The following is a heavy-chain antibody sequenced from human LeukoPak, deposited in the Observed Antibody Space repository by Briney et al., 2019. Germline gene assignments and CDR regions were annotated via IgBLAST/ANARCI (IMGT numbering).Heavy chain of an antibody. V-gene: IGHV3-23*01. Sequence: GGSLRLPCVASGFTFSSTTMGWVRQAPGRGLEWVSSITAIDGRTYYADSVRGRFTISRDNSKDTVYLQLNSLRAGDTAIYYCTKDRRGPAAGTWYFDSWGQGTLVTVSS. CDR3: TKDRRGPAAGTWYFDS. CDR2: ITAIDGRT. D-gene: IGHD6-13*01. CDR1: GFTFSSTT. J-gene: IGHJ4*02.